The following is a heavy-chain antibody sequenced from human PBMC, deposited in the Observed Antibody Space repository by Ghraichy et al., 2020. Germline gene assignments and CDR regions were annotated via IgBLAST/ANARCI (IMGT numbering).Heavy chain of an antibody. V-gene: IGHV4-59*08. J-gene: IGHJ6*02. CDR1: GGSISGYY. Sequence: SQTLSLTCTVSGGSISGYYWSWIRQPPGKGLEWIGYMYPSGVTNYNPSLNSRVTISIDTSKNQFSLKLISVTAADTAVYFCARHSLGNYYGMDVWGQGTTVTVS. CDR3: ARHSLGNYYGMDV. CDR2: MYPSGVT. D-gene: IGHD1-1*01.